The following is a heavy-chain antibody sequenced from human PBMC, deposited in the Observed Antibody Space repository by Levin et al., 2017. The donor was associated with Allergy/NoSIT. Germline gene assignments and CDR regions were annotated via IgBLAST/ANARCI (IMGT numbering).Heavy chain of an antibody. CDR2: IYYSGST. J-gene: IGHJ4*02. D-gene: IGHD5-18*01. CDR1: GGSISSGDYY. CDR3: ARDLVYSYGFAGFYY. V-gene: IGHV4-30-4*01. Sequence: RSSETLSLTCTVSGGSISSGDYYWSWIRQPPGKGLEWIGYIYYSGSTYYNPSLKSRVTISVDTSKNQFSLKLSSVTAADTAVYYCARDLVYSYGFAGFYYWGQGTLVTVSS.